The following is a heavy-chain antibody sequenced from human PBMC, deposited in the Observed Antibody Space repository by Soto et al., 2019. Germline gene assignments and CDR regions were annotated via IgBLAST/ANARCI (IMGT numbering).Heavy chain of an antibody. Sequence: SETLSLTCTVSGGSISSYYWSWIRQPPGKGLEWIGYIYYSGSTNYNPSLKSRVTISVDTSKNQFSLKLSSVTAADTAVYYCARLGSGYDPTSYYYYYMDVWGKGTTVTVSS. J-gene: IGHJ6*03. D-gene: IGHD5-12*01. CDR1: GGSISSYY. CDR2: IYYSGST. CDR3: ARLGSGYDPTSYYYYYMDV. V-gene: IGHV4-59*08.